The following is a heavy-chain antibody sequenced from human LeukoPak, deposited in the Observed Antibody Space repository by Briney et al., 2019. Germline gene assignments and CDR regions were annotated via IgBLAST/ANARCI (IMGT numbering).Heavy chain of an antibody. Sequence: SVKVSCKASGGTFSSYAISWVRQAPGQGLEWMGRIIRILGIANYAQKFQGRVTITADKSTSTAYMELSSLRSEDTAVYYCARDAGTQWELPFDYWGQGTLVTVSS. CDR3: ARDAGTQWELPFDY. J-gene: IGHJ4*02. CDR1: GGTFSSYA. V-gene: IGHV1-69*04. D-gene: IGHD1-26*01. CDR2: IIRILGIA.